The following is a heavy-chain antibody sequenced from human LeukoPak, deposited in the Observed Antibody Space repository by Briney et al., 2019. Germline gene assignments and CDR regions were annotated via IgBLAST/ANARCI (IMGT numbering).Heavy chain of an antibody. CDR3: ARGYYDSSGYYGYDY. Sequence: KTSETLSLTCTVPGGSISSYYWSWIRQPPGKGLEWIGYIYYSGSTNYNPSLKSRVTISVDTSKNQFSLKLSSVTAADTAVYYCARGYYDSSGYYGYDYWGQGTLVTVSS. D-gene: IGHD3-22*01. CDR2: IYYSGST. CDR1: GGSISSYY. V-gene: IGHV4-59*12. J-gene: IGHJ4*02.